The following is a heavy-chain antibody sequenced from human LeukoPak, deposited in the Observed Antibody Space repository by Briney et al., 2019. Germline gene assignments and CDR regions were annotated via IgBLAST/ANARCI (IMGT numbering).Heavy chain of an antibody. CDR1: GFTFSSYW. Sequence: PGGSLRLSCGASGFTFSSYWMSWVRQAPGKGLEWVANIKEDGSEKYHVASVKGRFSISRDDAKNSLYLQMNSLRAEDTVVYYCASGRQLGYWGQGTLVTVSS. D-gene: IGHD3-16*01. V-gene: IGHV3-7*01. CDR3: ASGRQLGY. CDR2: IKEDGSEK. J-gene: IGHJ4*02.